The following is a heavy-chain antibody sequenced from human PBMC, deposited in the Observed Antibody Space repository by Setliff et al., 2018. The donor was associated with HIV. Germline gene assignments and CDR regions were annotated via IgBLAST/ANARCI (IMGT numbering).Heavy chain of an antibody. J-gene: IGHJ5*02. CDR1: GRSLSIYF. D-gene: IGHD3-3*01. CDR2: IDHGGSP. CDR3: ARARTIGVSAVFFDP. Sequence: PSETLSLTCAVYGRSLSIYFWTWIRQSPGKGLEWIGEIDHGGSPTYNPSFKSRVSISLDTANKQFSLKLSSVTAADTGKYYCARARTIGVSAVFFDPWGQGIPVTVSS. V-gene: IGHV4-34*01.